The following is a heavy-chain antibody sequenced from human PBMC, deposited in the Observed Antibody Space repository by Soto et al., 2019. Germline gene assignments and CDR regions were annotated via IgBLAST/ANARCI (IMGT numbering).Heavy chain of an antibody. Sequence: QVQLQQWRAGLLKPSETLSLTCAVYGGSFSGYYWGWIRQRPGKGLEWIGEITRSGSTNYNPSLKSRVNIAVDTPKHQFSLKLSSVTAADAAVYYCARVRPYDILTGLDYWGQGTLVTVSS. CDR3: ARVRPYDILTGLDY. V-gene: IGHV4-34*01. J-gene: IGHJ4*02. CDR2: ITRSGST. D-gene: IGHD3-9*01. CDR1: GGSFSGYY.